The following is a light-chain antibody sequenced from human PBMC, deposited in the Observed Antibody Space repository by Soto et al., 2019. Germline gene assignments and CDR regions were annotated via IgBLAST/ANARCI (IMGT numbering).Light chain of an antibody. Sequence: EIQMTQSPSYLSASVGDRVTITCRASQSISSYLNWYQQKPGKAPKLLIYAASSLQSGVPSRFSGSGSGTDFTLTISSLQPEDFATYYCQQSYSTPVTFGQGTKVDIK. CDR3: QQSYSTPVT. CDR2: AAS. J-gene: IGKJ1*01. V-gene: IGKV1-39*01. CDR1: QSISSY.